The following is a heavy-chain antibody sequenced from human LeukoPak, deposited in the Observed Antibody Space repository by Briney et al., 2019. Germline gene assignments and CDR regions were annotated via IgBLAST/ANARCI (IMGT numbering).Heavy chain of an antibody. V-gene: IGHV3-21*04. J-gene: IGHJ4*02. D-gene: IGHD7-27*01. Sequence: GGSLRLSCAASGFTFSTFAMHWVRLSPGKGLEWVSSITGSGPYILYADSVKRRFTISRDNAKNSLYLQMNSLRAEDTAVYYCARDNVLTGDLDYWGQGTLVTVSS. CDR2: ITGSGPYI. CDR1: GFTFSTFA. CDR3: ARDNVLTGDLDY.